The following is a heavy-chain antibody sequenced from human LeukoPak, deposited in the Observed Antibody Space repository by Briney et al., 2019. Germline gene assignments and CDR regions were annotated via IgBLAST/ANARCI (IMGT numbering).Heavy chain of an antibody. J-gene: IGHJ4*02. CDR1: GFTFSSYG. V-gene: IGHV3-15*01. Sequence: GGTLRLSCAASGFTFSSYGMIWVRQAPGKGLEWVGRIKSKIDGGTTDYGAPVKGRFTISRDDSKNTLYLQMNSLKSEDTAVYYCTTIRGFCSGRSCLGYWGQGTLVTVSS. D-gene: IGHD2-15*01. CDR3: TTIRGFCSGRSCLGY. CDR2: IKSKIDGGTT.